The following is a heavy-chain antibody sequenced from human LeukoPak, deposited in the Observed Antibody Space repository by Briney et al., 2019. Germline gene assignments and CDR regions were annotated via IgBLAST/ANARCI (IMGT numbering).Heavy chain of an antibody. CDR3: ARKYSRYSSVDY. Sequence: GGSLRLSCAASGFTFSTYWMSWVRQAPGKGLEWVANINEDGSARYYLDSVRGRFTVSRDNAKNSLYLQMNSLRAEDTAVYYCARKYSRYSSVDYWGQGTLVTVSS. V-gene: IGHV3-7*01. J-gene: IGHJ4*02. D-gene: IGHD5-12*01. CDR1: GFTFSTYW. CDR2: INEDGSAR.